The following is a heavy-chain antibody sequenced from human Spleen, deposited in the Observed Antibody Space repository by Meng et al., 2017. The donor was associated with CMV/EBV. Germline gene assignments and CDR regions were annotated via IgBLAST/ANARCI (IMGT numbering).Heavy chain of an antibody. D-gene: IGHD1-1*01. CDR3: ARDGWREYQLEKHGWSDY. J-gene: IGHJ4*02. CDR1: GFTFSVHA. V-gene: IGHV3-48*04. Sequence: ETLSLTCAASGFTFSVHAMTWVRQAPGKGLEWVAYISSSSSTMYFADSVKGRFTISRDNAKNSLYLQMNNLRAEDTAMYYCARDGWREYQLEKHGWSDYWGQGTLVTVSS. CDR2: ISSSSSTM.